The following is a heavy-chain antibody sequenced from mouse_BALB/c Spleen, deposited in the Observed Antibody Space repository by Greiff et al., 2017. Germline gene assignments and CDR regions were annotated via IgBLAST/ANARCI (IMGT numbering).Heavy chain of an antibody. CDR1: GYTFTSYW. D-gene: IGHD1-2*01. V-gene: IGHV1-87*01. Sequence: VQLQESGAELARPGASVKLSCKASGYTFTSYWMQWVKQRPGQGLEWIGAIYPGDGDTRYTQKFKGKATLTADKSSSTAYMQLSSLASEDSAVYYCASITTATRAMDYWGQGTSVTVSS. CDR3: ASITTATRAMDY. CDR2: IYPGDGDT. J-gene: IGHJ4*01.